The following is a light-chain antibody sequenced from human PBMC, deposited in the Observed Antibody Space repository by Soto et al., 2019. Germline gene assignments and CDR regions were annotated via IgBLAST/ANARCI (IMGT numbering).Light chain of an antibody. CDR2: RAS. J-gene: IGKJ1*01. Sequence: EIVMTQSPATLSVSPGERVTLSCRASQSVNSNLAWYQQKPGQAPRLLIYRASTMATGFPARFSGSGSGTDFTLTISGLQSEDFAVYYCQQYNDWPRTFGQGTKVDIK. CDR3: QQYNDWPRT. V-gene: IGKV3-15*01. CDR1: QSVNSN.